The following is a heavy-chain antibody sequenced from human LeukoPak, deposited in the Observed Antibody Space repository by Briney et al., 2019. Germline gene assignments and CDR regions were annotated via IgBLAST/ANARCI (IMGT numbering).Heavy chain of an antibody. J-gene: IGHJ5*02. D-gene: IGHD3-10*01. CDR3: ARFDGSGSREVFDP. CDR1: GFTFSDYY. V-gene: IGHV3-11*06. CDR2: ISSSSSCT. Sequence: GGSLRLSCAASGFTFSDYYMSWIRQAPGKGLEWVSYISSSSSCTNYADSVKGRFTISRDNAKNSLYLQMNSLRAEDTAVYYCARFDGSGSREVFDPWGQGTLVTVSS.